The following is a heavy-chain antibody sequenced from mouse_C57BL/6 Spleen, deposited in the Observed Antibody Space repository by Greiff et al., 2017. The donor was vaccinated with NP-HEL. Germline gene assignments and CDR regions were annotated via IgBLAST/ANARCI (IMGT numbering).Heavy chain of an antibody. D-gene: IGHD2-3*01. Sequence: VQLQQSGPGLVAPSQSLSITCTVSGFSLTSYAISWVRQPPGKGLEWLGVIWTGGGTNYNSALKSRLSISKDNSKSQVFLKMNSLQTYDTARYYCARKWGDGYYDAMDYWGQGTSVTVSS. CDR2: IWTGGGT. J-gene: IGHJ4*01. CDR3: ARKWGDGYYDAMDY. V-gene: IGHV2-9-1*01. CDR1: GFSLTSYA.